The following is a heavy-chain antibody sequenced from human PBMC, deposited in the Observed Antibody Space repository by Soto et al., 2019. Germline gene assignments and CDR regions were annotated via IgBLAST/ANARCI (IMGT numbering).Heavy chain of an antibody. Sequence: SETLSLTCTVSGGSISSYYWSWIRQPPGKGLEWIGYIYYSGSTNYNPSLKSRVTISVDTSKNQFSLKLSSVTAADTAVYYCARGIAAAASAEYFQHWGQGTLVTVSS. D-gene: IGHD6-13*01. CDR3: ARGIAAAASAEYFQH. CDR2: IYYSGST. CDR1: GGSISSYY. J-gene: IGHJ1*01. V-gene: IGHV4-59*01.